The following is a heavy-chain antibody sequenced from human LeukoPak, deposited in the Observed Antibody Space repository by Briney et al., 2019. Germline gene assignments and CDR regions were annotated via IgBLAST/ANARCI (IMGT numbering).Heavy chain of an antibody. Sequence: SVKVSCKASGGTFSSYAISWVRQAPGQGLEWMGGIIPIFGTANYAQKFQGRVTITADESTSTAYMELSSLRSEDTAVYYCAREGGAGGYDYHLDYWGQGTLVTVSS. D-gene: IGHD5-12*01. CDR1: GGTFSSYA. V-gene: IGHV1-69*01. CDR2: IIPIFGTA. J-gene: IGHJ4*02. CDR3: AREGGAGGYDYHLDY.